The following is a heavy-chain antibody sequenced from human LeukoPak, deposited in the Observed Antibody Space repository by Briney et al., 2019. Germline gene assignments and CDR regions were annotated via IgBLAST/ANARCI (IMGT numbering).Heavy chain of an antibody. V-gene: IGHV3-30-3*01. J-gene: IGHJ5*02. CDR3: ARGGLTFGGARYWFDP. CDR2: ISYDGSNK. Sequence: GGSLRLSCAASGFTFSSYAMSWVRQAPGKGLEWVAVISYDGSNKYYADSVKGRFTISRDNSKNTLYLQMNSLRAEDTAVYYCARGGLTFGGARYWFDPWGQGTLVTVSS. D-gene: IGHD3-16*01. CDR1: GFTFSSYA.